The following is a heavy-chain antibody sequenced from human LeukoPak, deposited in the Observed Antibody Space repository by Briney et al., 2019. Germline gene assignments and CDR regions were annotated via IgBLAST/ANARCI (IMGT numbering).Heavy chain of an antibody. CDR2: IYDTGNT. D-gene: IGHD5-12*01. CDR1: GGPLSAYY. Sequence: SETLSLTCTVSGGPLSAYYWTWIRQPPGKGLEWIGYIYDTGNTNYNPSLKSRVTISVDTSKIQFSLKLTSVTAADTAVYYCASGEIGSTLGGYWGQGTLVTVSS. CDR3: ASGEIGSTLGGY. J-gene: IGHJ4*02. V-gene: IGHV4-59*01.